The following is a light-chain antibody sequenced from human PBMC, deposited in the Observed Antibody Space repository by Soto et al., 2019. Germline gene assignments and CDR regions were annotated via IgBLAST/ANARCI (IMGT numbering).Light chain of an antibody. CDR3: QQRSDWPLT. V-gene: IGKV3-11*01. Sequence: EIVLTQSPRTLSLSPGERATLSCRASQSVGSQLAWYQQKPGQAPRLLIYEASNRATGIPARFSGSGSGTDFTLTISSLEPEDFALYYCQQRSDWPLTFGGGTQVEIK. J-gene: IGKJ4*01. CDR1: QSVGSQ. CDR2: EAS.